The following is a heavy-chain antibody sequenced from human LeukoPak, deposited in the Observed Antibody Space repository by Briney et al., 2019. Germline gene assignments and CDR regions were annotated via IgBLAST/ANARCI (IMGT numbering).Heavy chain of an antibody. J-gene: IGHJ5*02. CDR2: IYTSGST. Sequence: SETLSLTCTVSGGSISSYYWSWIRQPAGKGLEWIGRIYTSGSTNYNPSLKSRVTMSVDTSKNQFSLKLSSVTAADTAVYYCARDRLYCSSTRCSAWFDPWGQGTLVTVSS. D-gene: IGHD2-2*01. V-gene: IGHV4-4*07. CDR1: GGSISSYY. CDR3: ARDRLYCSSTRCSAWFDP.